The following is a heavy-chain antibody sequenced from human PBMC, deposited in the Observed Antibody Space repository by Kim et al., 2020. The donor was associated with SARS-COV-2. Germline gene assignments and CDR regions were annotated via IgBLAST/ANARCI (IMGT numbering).Heavy chain of an antibody. J-gene: IGHJ4*02. V-gene: IGHV3-21*01. CDR2: ISSSSSYI. CDR1: GFTFSSYS. D-gene: IGHD3-22*01. Sequence: GGSLRLSCAASGFTFSSYSMNWVRQAPGKGLEWVSSISSSSSYIYYADSVKGRFTISRDNAKNSLYLQMNSLRAEDTAVYYCARFSWYYYDSSGYLYYFDYWGQGTLVTVSS. CDR3: ARFSWYYYDSSGYLYYFDY.